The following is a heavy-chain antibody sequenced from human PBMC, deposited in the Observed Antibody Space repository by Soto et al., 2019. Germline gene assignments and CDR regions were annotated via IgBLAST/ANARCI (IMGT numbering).Heavy chain of an antibody. D-gene: IGHD3-10*01. CDR2: ISSSSSYI. CDR3: ARRDYYGSGSQEPFDY. V-gene: IGHV3-21*01. Sequence: GGSLRLSCAASGFTFSSYSMNWVRQAPGKGLEWVSSISSSSSYIYYADSVKGRFTISRDNAKNSLYLQMNSLRAEDTAVYYCARRDYYGSGSQEPFDYWGQGTLVTVSS. CDR1: GFTFSSYS. J-gene: IGHJ4*02.